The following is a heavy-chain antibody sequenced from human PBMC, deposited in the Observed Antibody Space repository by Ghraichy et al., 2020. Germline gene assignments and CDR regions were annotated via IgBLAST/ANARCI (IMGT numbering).Heavy chain of an antibody. CDR3: AREQKTPMMNHDGFDF. CDR1: GFSFANYN. CDR2: IRASGSST. J-gene: IGHJ3*01. V-gene: IGHV3-48*01. D-gene: IGHD3-22*01. Sequence: GGSLRLSCAASGFSFANYNMNWVRQAPGKGLEWVSFIRASGSSTFYADSVKGRFTISRDNAQNSLYLQMNSLRPEDTAIYYCAREQKTPMMNHDGFDFWGHGTLVTVSS.